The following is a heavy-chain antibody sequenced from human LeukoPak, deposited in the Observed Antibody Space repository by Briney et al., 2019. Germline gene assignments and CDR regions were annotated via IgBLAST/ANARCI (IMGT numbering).Heavy chain of an antibody. CDR3: AKDRATYYYGSSGYSKEQRGAFDI. V-gene: IGHV3-23*01. J-gene: IGHJ3*02. D-gene: IGHD3-22*01. CDR2: ISGSGGST. Sequence: GGSLRLSCAASGFTFSSYAMSWVRQAPGKGLEWVSAISGSGGSTYYADSVKGRFTISRDNSKNTLYLQMNSLRAEDTAVYYCAKDRATYYYGSSGYSKEQRGAFDIWGQGTMVTVSS. CDR1: GFTFSSYA.